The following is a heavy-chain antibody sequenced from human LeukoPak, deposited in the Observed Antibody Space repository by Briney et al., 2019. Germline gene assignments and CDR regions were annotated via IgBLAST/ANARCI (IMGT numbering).Heavy chain of an antibody. CDR3: ARDYVLLWFGELLSPLNWFDP. V-gene: IGHV3-30-3*01. CDR1: GFTFSSYA. D-gene: IGHD3-10*01. Sequence: PGRSLRLSCAASGFTFSSYAMHWVRQAPGKGLEWVAVISYDGSNKYYADSVKGRFTISRDNSKNTLYLQMNSLRAEDTAVYYCARDYVLLWFGELLSPLNWFDPWGQGTLVTVSS. CDR2: ISYDGSNK. J-gene: IGHJ5*02.